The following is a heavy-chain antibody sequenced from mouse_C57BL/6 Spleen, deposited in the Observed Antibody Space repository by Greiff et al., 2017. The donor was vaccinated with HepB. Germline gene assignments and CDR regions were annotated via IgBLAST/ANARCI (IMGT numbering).Heavy chain of an antibody. V-gene: IGHV5-4*03. D-gene: IGHD1-1*01. J-gene: IGHJ3*01. CDR2: ISDGGSYT. CDR3: ARGLRGWFAY. CDR1: GFTFSSYA. Sequence: EVKLMESGGGLVKPGGSLKLSCAASGFTFSSYAMSWVRQTPEKRLEWVATISDGGSYTYYPDNVKGRFTISKDNAKNNLYLQMSHLKSEDTAKYYCARGLRGWFAYWGQGTLVTVSA.